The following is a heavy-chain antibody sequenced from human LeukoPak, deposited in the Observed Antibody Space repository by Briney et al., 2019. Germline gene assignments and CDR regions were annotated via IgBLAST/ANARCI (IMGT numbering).Heavy chain of an antibody. V-gene: IGHV1-18*01. CDR1: GYTLTSYG. J-gene: IGHJ4*02. CDR3: ARAQSVYDSSGYYHVDDY. CDR2: ISAYNGNT. D-gene: IGHD3-22*01. Sequence: ASVKVSCKASGYTLTSYGISWVRQAPGQGLEWMGWISAYNGNTNYAQKLQGRVTMTTDTSTSTAYMELRSLRSDDTAVYYCARAQSVYDSSGYYHVDDYWGQGTLVTVSS.